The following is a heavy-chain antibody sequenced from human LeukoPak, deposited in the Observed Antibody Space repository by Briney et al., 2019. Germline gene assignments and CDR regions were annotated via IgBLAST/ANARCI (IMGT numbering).Heavy chain of an antibody. Sequence: SETLSLTCTVSGGSISSYYWGWIRQPPGKGLEWIGSIYYSGSTYYNPSLKSRVTISVDTSKNQFSLKLSSVTAADTAVYYCARPNMYDSETGDYWGQGTLVTVSS. D-gene: IGHD1-14*01. CDR2: IYYSGST. CDR3: ARPNMYDSETGDY. V-gene: IGHV4-39*01. J-gene: IGHJ4*02. CDR1: GGSISSYY.